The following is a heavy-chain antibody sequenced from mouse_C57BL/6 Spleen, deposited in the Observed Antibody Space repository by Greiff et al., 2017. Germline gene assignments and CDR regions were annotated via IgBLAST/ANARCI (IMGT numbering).Heavy chain of an antibody. CDR1: GYTFTSYT. Sequence: QVQLQQSGAELARPGASVKMSCKASGYTFTSYTMHWVKQRPGQGLEWIGYINPSSGYTKYNQKFKDKATLTADKSSSTAYMQLSSLTSEDSAVYYCARGGLTVVDTGFAYWGQGTLVTVSA. V-gene: IGHV1-4*01. CDR2: INPSSGYT. D-gene: IGHD1-1*01. J-gene: IGHJ3*01. CDR3: ARGGLTVVDTGFAY.